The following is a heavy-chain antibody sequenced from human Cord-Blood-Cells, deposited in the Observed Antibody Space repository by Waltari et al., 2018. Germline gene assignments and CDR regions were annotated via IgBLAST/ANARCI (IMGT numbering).Heavy chain of an antibody. V-gene: IGHV1-8*01. D-gene: IGHD3-3*01. CDR1: GYTFTSYD. J-gene: IGHJ4*02. CDR3: ARGYRKGSFGVVIFDY. CDR2: MNPNSGNT. Sequence: QVQLVQSGAEVTKPGASVKVSCKASGYTFTSYDINWVRQATGKGLEWMGWMNPNSGNTGYAQKFQGRVTMTRNTSISTAYMELSSLRSEDTAVYYCARGYRKGSFGVVIFDYWGQGTLVTVSS.